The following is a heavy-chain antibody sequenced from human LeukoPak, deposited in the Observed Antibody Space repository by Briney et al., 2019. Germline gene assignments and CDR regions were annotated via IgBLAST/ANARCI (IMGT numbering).Heavy chain of an antibody. CDR2: IYYSGST. Sequence: PSETLSLTCTVSGGSISSYYWSWIRQPPGKGLDWIGYIYYSGSTNYNPSLKSRVTISVDTSKNEFSLRLNSVTAADTAVYYCARARPTTVVTFDSWGQGTLVTVSS. J-gene: IGHJ4*02. D-gene: IGHD4-23*01. CDR3: ARARPTTVVTFDS. V-gene: IGHV4-59*01. CDR1: GGSISSYY.